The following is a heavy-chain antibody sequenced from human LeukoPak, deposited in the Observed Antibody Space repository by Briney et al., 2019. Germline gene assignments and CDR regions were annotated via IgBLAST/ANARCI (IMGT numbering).Heavy chain of an antibody. D-gene: IGHD1-1*01. V-gene: IGHV3-23*01. CDR2: ISRGGAYT. Sequence: GGSLRLSCAASGFTFGTYDMYWIRQAPGKGLECVSSISRGGAYTYYADSVKGRFTVSRDDSRNTLYLQMNSLRAEDTAVYYCSKKGQADNDGKPDWGQGTLVTVSS. CDR1: GFTFGTYD. J-gene: IGHJ4*02. CDR3: SKKGQADNDGKPD.